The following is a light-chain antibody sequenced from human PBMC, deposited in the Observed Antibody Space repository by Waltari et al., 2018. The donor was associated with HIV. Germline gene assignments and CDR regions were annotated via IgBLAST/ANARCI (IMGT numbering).Light chain of an antibody. CDR2: EVT. CDR1: SSDVGSYNL. CDR3: CSYAGSPTFVI. Sequence: QSALTPPASVSGSPGQSITISCPGTSSDVGSYNLVSWYEHNPGKAPKLIIYEVTKRPSGVSNRFSGSKSGNTASLTISGLQAEDEADYYCCSYAGSPTFVIFGGGTKLTVL. V-gene: IGLV2-23*02. J-gene: IGLJ2*01.